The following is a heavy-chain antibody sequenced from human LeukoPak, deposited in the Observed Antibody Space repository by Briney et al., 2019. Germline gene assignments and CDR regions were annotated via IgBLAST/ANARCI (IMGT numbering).Heavy chain of an antibody. CDR3: ARQGLYDSSGYYNRDAFDN. J-gene: IGHJ3*02. CDR2: FYHSGST. Sequence: SETLSLTCAVSGYSISSDYYWGWIRQPPGKGLEWIGSFYHSGSTYYNPSLKSRVTILVDTSKNQFSLKLSSVTAADTALYYCARQGLYDSSGYYNRDAFDNWGQGTMVTVSS. V-gene: IGHV4-38-2*01. CDR1: GYSISSDYY. D-gene: IGHD3-22*01.